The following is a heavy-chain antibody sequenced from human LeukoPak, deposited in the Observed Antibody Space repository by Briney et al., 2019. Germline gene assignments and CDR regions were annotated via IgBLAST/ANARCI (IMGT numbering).Heavy chain of an antibody. J-gene: IGHJ6*02. CDR2: IYYSGGT. CDR3: ARVRGSGYDPYYYYGMDV. Sequence: SETLSLTCTVSGGSISSYYWSWIRQPPGKGLEWIGYIYYSGGTNYNPSLKSRVTISVDTSKNQFSLKLSSVTAADTAMYYCARVRGSGYDPYYYYGMDVWGHGTTVTVSS. V-gene: IGHV4-59*01. CDR1: GGSISSYY. D-gene: IGHD5-12*01.